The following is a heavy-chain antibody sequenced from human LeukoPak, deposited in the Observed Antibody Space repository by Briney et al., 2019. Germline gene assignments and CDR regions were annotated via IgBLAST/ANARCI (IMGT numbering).Heavy chain of an antibody. CDR1: GGSISSYY. CDR2: IYYSGST. D-gene: IGHD6-19*01. CDR3: ARQGKYSSGWPFDY. V-gene: IGHV4-39*01. J-gene: IGHJ4*02. Sequence: PSETLSLTCTVSGGSISSYYWSWIRQPPGKGLEWIGSIYYSGSTYYNPSLKSRVTISVDTSKNQFSLKLSSVTAADTAVYYCARQGKYSSGWPFDYWGQGTLVTVSS.